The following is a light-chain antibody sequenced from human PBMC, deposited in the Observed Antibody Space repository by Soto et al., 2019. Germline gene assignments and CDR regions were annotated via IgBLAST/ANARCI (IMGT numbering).Light chain of an antibody. J-gene: IGKJ4*01. V-gene: IGKV1-9*01. CDR1: QGISSY. CDR2: GAS. CDR3: QQLNFYPLT. Sequence: DIRLTQSPSFLSASVGDRVTITCRASQGISSYLAWYQQKLGKAPKLLIYGASTLQSGVPSRFSGSGSGTEFTLTISSLQPEESATYYCQQLNFYPLTFGGGTKVEIK.